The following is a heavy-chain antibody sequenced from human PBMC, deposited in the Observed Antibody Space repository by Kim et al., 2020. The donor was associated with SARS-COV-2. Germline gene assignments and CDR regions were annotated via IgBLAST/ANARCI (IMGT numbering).Heavy chain of an antibody. Sequence: SETLSLTCAVSGGSISSSNWWSWVRQPPGKGLEWIGEIYHSGSTNYNPSLKSRVTISVDKSKNQFSLKLSSVTAADTAVYYCARRVRITIFGVVTYFDYWGQGTLVTVYS. J-gene: IGHJ4*02. CDR1: GGSISSSNW. CDR2: IYHSGST. V-gene: IGHV4-4*02. CDR3: ARRVRITIFGVVTYFDY. D-gene: IGHD3-3*01.